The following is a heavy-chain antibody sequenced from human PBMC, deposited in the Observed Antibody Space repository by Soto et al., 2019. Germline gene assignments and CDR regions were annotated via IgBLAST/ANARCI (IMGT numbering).Heavy chain of an antibody. J-gene: IGHJ5*02. CDR1: GYTFSTYG. V-gene: IGHV1-18*01. D-gene: IGHD1-1*01. CDR3: AGDWKGAEGFDP. Sequence: QVQLVQSGAEVKKPGASVKVSCKASGYTFSTYGFSWVRQAPGQGLEWMGWIGADNGDTNYAQNFQGRVTMTTDTSTNTSYMELRSLTADDTAVYCCAGDWKGAEGFDPWGQGTLVTVSS. CDR2: IGADNGDT.